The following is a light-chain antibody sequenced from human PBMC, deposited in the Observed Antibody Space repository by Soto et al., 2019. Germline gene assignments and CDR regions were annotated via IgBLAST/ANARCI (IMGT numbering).Light chain of an antibody. CDR3: QQYNNWPPIT. Sequence: EVLMTQSPATLSVSPGDRATLSCRASQSINSNLAWYQQQPGQAPRLLIYGASTRATAVPDRFSGSGSGTDFTLTITSLQSEDFAVYFCQQYNNWPPITFGPGTKVDIK. CDR1: QSINSN. V-gene: IGKV3-15*01. J-gene: IGKJ3*01. CDR2: GAS.